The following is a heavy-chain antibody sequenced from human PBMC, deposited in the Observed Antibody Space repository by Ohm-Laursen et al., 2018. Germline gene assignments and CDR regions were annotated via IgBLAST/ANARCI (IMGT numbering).Heavy chain of an antibody. CDR1: GYTFTSYG. J-gene: IGHJ4*02. D-gene: IGHD6-19*01. Sequence: ASVKVSCKASGYTFTSYGISWVRQAPGQGLEWMGWMNPNSGNTGYAQKFQGRVTMTRNTSISTAYMELSSLRSEDTAVYYCARGGKSGWELFDYWGQGTLVTVSS. CDR3: ARGGKSGWELFDY. CDR2: MNPNSGNT. V-gene: IGHV1-8*02.